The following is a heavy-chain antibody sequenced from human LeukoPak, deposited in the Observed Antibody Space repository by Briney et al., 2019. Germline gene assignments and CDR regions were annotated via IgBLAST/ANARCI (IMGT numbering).Heavy chain of an antibody. J-gene: IGHJ4*02. V-gene: IGHV3-23*01. CDR1: GLLSSSCS. D-gene: IGHD1-26*01. Sequence: GASQTLLCALSGLLSSSCSVRCARHPGGGGLECVSAISGSGGSTYYADAVKGRFTISRDNFKNTLYLQMNSLRAGDTAVYYCAKDPRGSYTFVYRGQGTLVT. CDR3: AKDPRGSYTFVY. CDR2: ISGSGGST.